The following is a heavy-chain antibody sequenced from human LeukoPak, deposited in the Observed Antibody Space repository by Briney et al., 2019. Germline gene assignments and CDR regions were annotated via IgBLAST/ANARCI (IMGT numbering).Heavy chain of an antibody. CDR1: GYSISSGYY. Sequence: SETLTLTCAVSGYSISSGYYWGWIRHPPGKGLEWIGRIYHSGSTYYNPSLKSRVTISVDTSKNQFSLKLSSVTAADTAVYYCARQSHDIVVPAAQSYWYFDLWGRGTLVTVSS. V-gene: IGHV4-38-2*01. CDR2: IYHSGST. CDR3: ARQSHDIVVPAAQSYWYFDL. J-gene: IGHJ2*01. D-gene: IGHD2-2*01.